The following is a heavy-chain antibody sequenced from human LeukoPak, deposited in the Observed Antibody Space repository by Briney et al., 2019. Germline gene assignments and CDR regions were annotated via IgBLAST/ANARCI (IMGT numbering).Heavy chain of an antibody. CDR3: AKGSRGSCSRTYCYPFDY. V-gene: IGHV3-23*01. D-gene: IGHD2-2*01. CDR1: GLTFSSYG. CDR2: ISGSDAGT. Sequence: GGSLRLSCAASGLTFSSYGMSWVRQAPGKGLEWVSAISGSDAGTYYADSVKGRFTISRDNSKNTLYLQMNRLRAEDTAVYYCAKGSRGSCSRTYCYPFDYWGQGTLVTVSS. J-gene: IGHJ4*02.